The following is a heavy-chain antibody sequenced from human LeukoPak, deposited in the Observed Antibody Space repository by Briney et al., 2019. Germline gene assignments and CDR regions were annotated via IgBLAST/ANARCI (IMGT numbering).Heavy chain of an antibody. CDR2: IYTSGST. Sequence: SETLSLTCTVSGGSISSGSYYWSWIRQPAGKGLEWIGRIYTSGSTNYNPSLKSRVTISVDTSKNQFSLKLSSVTAADTAVYYCARGSHYDFWSGYYNYWGQGTLVTVSS. CDR3: ARGSHYDFWSGYYNY. D-gene: IGHD3-3*01. J-gene: IGHJ4*02. V-gene: IGHV4-61*02. CDR1: GGSISSGSYY.